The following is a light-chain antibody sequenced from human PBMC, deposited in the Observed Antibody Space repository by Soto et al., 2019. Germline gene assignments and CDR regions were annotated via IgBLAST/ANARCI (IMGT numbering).Light chain of an antibody. Sequence: EIVMTQSPATLSVSPGERATLSCRASQSVSSNLAWYQQKPGQAPRLLIYGASTRATGIPARFSGSGSGTEFTLTISSLQSEDFAVYYYQQYNKWPPITFGQGTRLEIK. CDR3: QQYNKWPPIT. CDR1: QSVSSN. CDR2: GAS. V-gene: IGKV3-15*01. J-gene: IGKJ5*01.